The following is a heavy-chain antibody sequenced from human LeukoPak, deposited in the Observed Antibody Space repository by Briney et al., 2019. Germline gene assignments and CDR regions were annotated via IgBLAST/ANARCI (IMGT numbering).Heavy chain of an antibody. V-gene: IGHV3-23*01. CDR2: ISGSGGST. CDR3: AKMIFSSSSVSSDY. D-gene: IGHD6-6*01. Sequence: PGGFLRLSCAASGFTFSSYAMSWVRPAPRKGLELVSAISGSGGSTYYADSVKGRFTISRDNSKNTLYLQMNSLRAQDTAVYYCAKMIFSSSSVSSDYWGQGTLVTVSS. CDR1: GFTFSSYA. J-gene: IGHJ4*02.